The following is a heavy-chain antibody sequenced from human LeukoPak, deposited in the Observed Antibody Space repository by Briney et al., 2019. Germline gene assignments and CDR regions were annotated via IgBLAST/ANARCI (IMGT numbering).Heavy chain of an antibody. CDR1: GFTFSNAW. CDR3: ASNYDSSGYYRY. CDR2: ISSGSSSTI. J-gene: IGHJ4*02. V-gene: IGHV3-48*02. D-gene: IGHD3-22*01. Sequence: GGSLRLSCATSGFTFSNAWMNWVRQAPGKGLEWVSYISSGSSSTIYYADSVKGRFTISRDNAKNSLYLQMNSLRDEDTAVYYCASNYDSSGYYRYWGQGTLVTVSS.